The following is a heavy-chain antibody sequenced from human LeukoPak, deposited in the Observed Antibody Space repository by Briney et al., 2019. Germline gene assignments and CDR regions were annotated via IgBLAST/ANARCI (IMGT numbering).Heavy chain of an antibody. V-gene: IGHV3-64*01. Sequence: GSLRLSCAASGFTFSSYAMHWVRQAPGRGLEYVSAISSNGGTTYYANSVKGRFTISRDNSKNTLYLQMGSLRAEDMAVYYCARDAGISSGYYLGFGDWGQGTLVTVSS. CDR3: ARDAGISSGYYLGFGD. J-gene: IGHJ4*02. D-gene: IGHD3-22*01. CDR2: ISSNGGTT. CDR1: GFTFSSYA.